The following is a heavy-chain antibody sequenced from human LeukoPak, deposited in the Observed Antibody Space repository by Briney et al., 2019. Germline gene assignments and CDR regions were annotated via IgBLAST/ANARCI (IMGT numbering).Heavy chain of an antibody. CDR3: ARVGYYDSSGYPGAFDI. Sequence: SETLSLTCAVSGGSISSGGYSWSWIRRPPGKGLEWIGYIYHSGSTYYNPSLKSRVTISVDRPKNQFPLKLSSVTAADTAVYYCARVGYYDSSGYPGAFDIWGQGTMVTVSS. CDR1: GGSISSGGYS. CDR2: IYHSGST. D-gene: IGHD3-22*01. J-gene: IGHJ3*02. V-gene: IGHV4-30-2*01.